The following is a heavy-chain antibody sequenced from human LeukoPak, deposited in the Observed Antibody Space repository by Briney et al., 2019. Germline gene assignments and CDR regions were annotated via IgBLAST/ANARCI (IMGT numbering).Heavy chain of an antibody. CDR2: IYWDDYK. Sequence: SGPTLVKPTQTLTLTCTFSGFSLSPSGLGVGWIRQPPGKALEWLALIYWDDYKRYSPSLKSRLTITKDTSKNQVVLTMTNMDPVDTATYYCAYRRGPNWFDPWGQGTLVTVSS. CDR3: AYRRGPNWFDP. CDR1: GFSLSPSGLG. J-gene: IGHJ5*02. V-gene: IGHV2-5*02.